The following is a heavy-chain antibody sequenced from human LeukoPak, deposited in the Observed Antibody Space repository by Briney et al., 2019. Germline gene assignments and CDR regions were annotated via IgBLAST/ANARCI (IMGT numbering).Heavy chain of an antibody. V-gene: IGHV1-69*01. CDR2: IIPIFGTA. J-gene: IGHJ4*02. Sequence: SVKVSCKASGGTFSSYAISWVRQAPGQGLEWMGGIIPIFGTANYAQKFQGRVTITADESTSTAYMELSSLRSEDTAVYYCARDRRYCSSTSCYDSGDFDYWAREPWSPSPQ. CDR1: GGTFSSYA. D-gene: IGHD2-2*01. CDR3: ARDRRYCSSTSCYDSGDFDY.